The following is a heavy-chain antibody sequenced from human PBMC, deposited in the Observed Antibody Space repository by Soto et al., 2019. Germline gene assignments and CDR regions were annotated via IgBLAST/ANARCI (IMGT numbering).Heavy chain of an antibody. V-gene: IGHV1-3*01. Sequence: ASVKVSCKASGYTFTSYAMHWVRQAPGQRLEWMGWINAGNGNTKYSQKFQGRVTITRDTSASTAYMELSSLRSEDTAVYYCARGSVYYDSSGYYSDWFQGTLVTVSS. CDR2: INAGNGNT. CDR1: GYTFTSYA. D-gene: IGHD3-22*01. CDR3: ARGSVYYDSSGYYSD. J-gene: IGHJ4*02.